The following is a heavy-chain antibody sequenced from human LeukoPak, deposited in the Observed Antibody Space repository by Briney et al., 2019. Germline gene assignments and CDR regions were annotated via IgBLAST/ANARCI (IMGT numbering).Heavy chain of an antibody. Sequence: GGSLRLSCAASGFTFRRHAMHWVRQAPGMGLEWVAIISYDGSDKFYGDSVKGRFTISRDNSKNTVDLQMNSLRPEDTAVYFCARDHSGYDYFLDFWGQGTLVTVS. CDR1: GFTFRRHA. D-gene: IGHD5-12*01. CDR2: ISYDGSDK. CDR3: ARDHSGYDYFLDF. V-gene: IGHV3-30-3*01. J-gene: IGHJ4*02.